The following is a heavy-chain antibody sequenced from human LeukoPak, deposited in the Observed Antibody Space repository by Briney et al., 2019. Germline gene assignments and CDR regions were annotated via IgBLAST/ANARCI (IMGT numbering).Heavy chain of an antibody. V-gene: IGHV3-48*01. CDR1: GFTFSSYS. Sequence: GGSLRLSCAASGFTFSSYSMNWVRQAPGKGLEWVSYISSSSSTIYYADSVKGRFTISRDDSKNTLVLQMNGLRPEDTALYYCARVVYFDVSIDIWGQGTMVTVSS. CDR3: ARVVYFDVSIDI. CDR2: ISSSSSTI. J-gene: IGHJ3*02. D-gene: IGHD3-3*01.